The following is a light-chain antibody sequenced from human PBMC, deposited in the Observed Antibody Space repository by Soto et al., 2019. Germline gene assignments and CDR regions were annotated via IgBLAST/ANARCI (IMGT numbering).Light chain of an antibody. CDR3: QQYGGSPRVS. CDR1: QTVSDNY. V-gene: IGKV3-20*01. CDR2: GAS. Sequence: EIVLTQSPGALSLSPGERATLSCRASQTVSDNYLAWYQQKPGQAPRLLIYGASTRATGIPDRFSGSGSGPDFTLTISRLEPEDFALYYCQQYGGSPRVSFGGGTKVEI. J-gene: IGKJ4*01.